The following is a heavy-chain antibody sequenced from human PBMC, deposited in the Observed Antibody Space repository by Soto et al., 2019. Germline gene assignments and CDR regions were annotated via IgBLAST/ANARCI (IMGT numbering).Heavy chain of an antibody. V-gene: IGHV3-7*05. Sequence: EVQLVESGGGLVQPGGSLRLSCAASGFTFSSYWMSWVRQAPGKGLEWVANIKQDGSEKYYVDSVKGRFTISRDNDKNSLYLQMNSLRAEDTAVYYCARDHGYSYGFDYYYGMDVWGQGTTVTVSS. CDR3: ARDHGYSYGFDYYYGMDV. CDR1: GFTFSSYW. D-gene: IGHD5-18*01. J-gene: IGHJ6*02. CDR2: IKQDGSEK.